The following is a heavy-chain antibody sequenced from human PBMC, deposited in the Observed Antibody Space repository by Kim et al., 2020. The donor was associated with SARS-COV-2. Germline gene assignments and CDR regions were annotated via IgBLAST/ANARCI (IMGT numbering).Heavy chain of an antibody. CDR3: AKDRDQYEALPAI. Sequence: GGSLRLSCAASGFTFSSYAMSWVRQAPGKGLEWVSAISGSGGSTYYADSVMGRFTISRDNSKNTLYLQMNSLRAEDTAVYYCAKDRDQYEALPAIWGQGTLVTVSS. D-gene: IGHD2-2*01. V-gene: IGHV3-23*01. J-gene: IGHJ3*02. CDR1: GFTFSSYA. CDR2: ISGSGGST.